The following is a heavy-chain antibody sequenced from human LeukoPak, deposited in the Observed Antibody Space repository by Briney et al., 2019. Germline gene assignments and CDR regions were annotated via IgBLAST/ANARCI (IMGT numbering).Heavy chain of an antibody. D-gene: IGHD1-26*01. CDR3: ARGSWELFDY. Sequence: SETLSLTCTVSGGSISSGGYYWSWIRQHPGKGLEWIGYIYYSGSTYYNPSLKSRVTISVDTSKNQFSLKLSSVTAADTAVYYCARGSWELFDYWGQGTLVTVSS. CDR1: GGSISSGGYY. V-gene: IGHV4-31*03. CDR2: IYYSGST. J-gene: IGHJ4*02.